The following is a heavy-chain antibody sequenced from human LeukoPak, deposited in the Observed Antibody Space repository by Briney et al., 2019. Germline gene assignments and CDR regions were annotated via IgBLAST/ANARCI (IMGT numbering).Heavy chain of an antibody. CDR2: INPKDGAT. J-gene: IGHJ5*02. D-gene: IGHD2-21*02. Sequence: VASVKVSCKTSGYTFIRHWMHWVRQDPGQGLEWMGIINPKDGATDFAQRFQGRVTMTTDTSTSTVYMELSSLRSEDTAVYYCARDHSNEMCGGDCFASGFDPWGQGTLVTVSS. CDR3: ARDHSNEMCGGDCFASGFDP. CDR1: GYTFIRHW. V-gene: IGHV1-46*01.